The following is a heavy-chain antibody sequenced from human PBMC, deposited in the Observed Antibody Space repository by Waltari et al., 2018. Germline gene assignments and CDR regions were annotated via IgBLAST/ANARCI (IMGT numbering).Heavy chain of an antibody. D-gene: IGHD6-13*01. CDR2: IGSGGET. CDR1: GFVFRTNA. V-gene: IGHV3-23*01. J-gene: IGHJ4*02. Sequence: EVQLLESGGGLIQPGGSLRLSCAASGFVFRTNAMSWVRQSPGKGLEWVSGIGSGGETHYTDSVKGRFTISRDNSKSSLYLQMNSLRAEDTVVYYCAKDLYWWTAADYWGQGILVTVSS. CDR3: AKDLYWWTAADY.